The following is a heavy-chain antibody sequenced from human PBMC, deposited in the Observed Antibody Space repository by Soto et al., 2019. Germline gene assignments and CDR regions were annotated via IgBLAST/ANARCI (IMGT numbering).Heavy chain of an antibody. D-gene: IGHD6-13*01. Sequence: LSRTYATSGDSVSTNSAAWNWIRQFPSRGLEWLGRTYYRSKWYNDYAVSVKSRITINPVISKNPISLTLNSVTPEPSAVYYGARERKQKLVLSWFDTSGKGT. CDR3: ARERKQKLVLSWFDT. J-gene: IGHJ5*02. V-gene: IGHV6-1*01. CDR1: GDSVSTNSAA. CDR2: TYYRSKWYN.